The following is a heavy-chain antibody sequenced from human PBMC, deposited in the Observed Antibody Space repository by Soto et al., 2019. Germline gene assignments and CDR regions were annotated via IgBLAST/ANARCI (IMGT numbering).Heavy chain of an antibody. CDR3: ARVNSYYDSSGYYYRY. CDR1: GGSFSGYY. J-gene: IGHJ4*02. Sequence: PSETLSLTCAVYGGSFSGYYWSWIRQPPGKGLEWIGEINHSGSTNYNPSLESRVTISVDTSKNQFSLKLSSVTAADTAVYYCARVNSYYDSSGYYYRYWGQGTLVTVSS. D-gene: IGHD3-22*01. V-gene: IGHV4-34*01. CDR2: INHSGST.